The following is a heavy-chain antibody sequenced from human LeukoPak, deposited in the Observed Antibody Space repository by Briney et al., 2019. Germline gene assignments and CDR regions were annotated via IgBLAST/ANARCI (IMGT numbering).Heavy chain of an antibody. CDR1: GFTFSSYS. V-gene: IGHV3-48*02. CDR3: ARDLGDYHGMDV. J-gene: IGHJ6*02. D-gene: IGHD3-16*01. Sequence: GGSLRLSCAASGFTFSSYSMNWVRQAPGEGPEWVSYISGSGDSKYYADSVQGRFTISRDNAKNSLFLQMNSLRDEDTAVYYCARDLGDYHGMDVWGQGTTVTVSS. CDR2: ISGSGDSK.